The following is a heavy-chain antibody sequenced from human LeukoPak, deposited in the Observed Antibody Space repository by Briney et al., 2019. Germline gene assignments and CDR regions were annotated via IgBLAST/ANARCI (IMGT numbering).Heavy chain of an antibody. V-gene: IGHV4-38-2*02. CDR2: IYHSGST. CDR1: GYSISSGYY. Sequence: SETLSLTCTVSGYSISSGYYWGWIRQPPGKGLEWIGSIYHSGSTYYNPSLKSRVTISVDTSKNQFSLKLSSVTAADTAVYYCARVLYGSGSYSREHYFDYWGQGTLVTVSS. CDR3: ARVLYGSGSYSREHYFDY. D-gene: IGHD3-10*01. J-gene: IGHJ4*02.